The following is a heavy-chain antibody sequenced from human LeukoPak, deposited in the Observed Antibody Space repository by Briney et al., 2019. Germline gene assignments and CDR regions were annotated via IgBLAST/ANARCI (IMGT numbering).Heavy chain of an antibody. V-gene: IGHV3-30-3*01. CDR3: AKVDIAAAVPYAFDI. Sequence: GGSLRLSCAASGFTFSSYAMHWVRQAPGKGLEWVAVISYDGSNKYYADSVKGRFTISRDNSKNTLYLQMNSLRAEDTAVYYCAKVDIAAAVPYAFDIWGQGTMVTVSS. J-gene: IGHJ3*02. CDR2: ISYDGSNK. CDR1: GFTFSSYA. D-gene: IGHD6-13*01.